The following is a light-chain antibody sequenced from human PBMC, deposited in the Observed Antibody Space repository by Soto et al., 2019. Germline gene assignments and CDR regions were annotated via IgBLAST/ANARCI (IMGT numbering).Light chain of an antibody. CDR2: AAS. J-gene: IGKJ2*02. CDR1: RTISTY. V-gene: IGKV1-39*01. CDR3: QQSYSSPRT. Sequence: DIQMTQFPSSMSASVGDRVTITCRASRTISTYLNWYQQKPGKAPNLLIYAASSLQTGVASRFSGSGSGTEFALTITSLQPEDFATYYCQQSYSSPRTFGQGTKIEIK.